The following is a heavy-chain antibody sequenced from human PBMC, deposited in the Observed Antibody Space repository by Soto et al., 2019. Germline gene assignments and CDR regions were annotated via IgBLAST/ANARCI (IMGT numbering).Heavy chain of an antibody. D-gene: IGHD3-22*01. CDR1: GGSISSYY. CDR3: ARHAYYYDSSGYYYFDY. J-gene: IGHJ4*02. V-gene: IGHV4-59*08. Sequence: PSETLSLTCTVSGGSISSYYWSWIRQPPGKGLEWIGYIYYSGSTNYNPSLKSRVTISVDTSKNQFSLKLSSVTAADTAVYYCARHAYYYDSSGYYYFDYWGQGTLVTVPS. CDR2: IYYSGST.